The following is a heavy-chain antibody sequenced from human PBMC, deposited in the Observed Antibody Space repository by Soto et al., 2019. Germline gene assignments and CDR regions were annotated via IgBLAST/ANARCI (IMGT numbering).Heavy chain of an antibody. CDR3: ARDEGYGEYERPFAI. D-gene: IGHD4-17*01. Sequence: GGSLRLSCAASGFTFSSYWMSWVRQAAGKGLEWVAHIKQDGSEKYYVDSVKGRFTISRDNIKNSLYMQMTSLRAEDTAVYYCARDEGYGEYERPFAIWGQGTMVTVSS. J-gene: IGHJ3*02. V-gene: IGHV3-7*03. CDR1: GFTFSSYW. CDR2: IKQDGSEK.